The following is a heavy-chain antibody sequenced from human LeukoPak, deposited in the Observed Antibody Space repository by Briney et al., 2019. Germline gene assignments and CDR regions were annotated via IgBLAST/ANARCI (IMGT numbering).Heavy chain of an antibody. CDR1: GFTFSNAW. J-gene: IGHJ3*02. D-gene: IGHD3-9*01. V-gene: IGHV4-34*01. CDR3: ARGLYDILSLYDGRGGPAAFDI. CDR2: IHHSGST. Sequence: GSLRLSCAASGFTFSNAWMSWVRQSPGKGLEWIGEIHHSGSTNYNPSVESRVTMSIDTSKNQFPLRLRSGTAADTALYYCARGLYDILSLYDGRGGPAAFDIWGEGTMVSVSS.